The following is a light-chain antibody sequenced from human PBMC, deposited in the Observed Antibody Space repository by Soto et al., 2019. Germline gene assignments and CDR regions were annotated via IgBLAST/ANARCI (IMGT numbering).Light chain of an antibody. V-gene: IGLV2-23*02. CDR3: CSYAGSSNVV. Sequence: QSALTQPASVSGSPGQSITISCTGTSSDVGSYNLVSWYQQHPGKAPKLMIYEVSKRPSGVSNRFSGSKSGNTASLTISGLQAEDEADYYCCSYAGSSNVVFGGGTKRTVL. J-gene: IGLJ2*01. CDR2: EVS. CDR1: SSDVGSYNL.